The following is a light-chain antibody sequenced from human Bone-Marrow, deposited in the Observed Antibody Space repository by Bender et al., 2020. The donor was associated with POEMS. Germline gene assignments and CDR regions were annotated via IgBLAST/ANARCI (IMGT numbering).Light chain of an antibody. CDR2: SDD. J-gene: IGLJ2*01. V-gene: IGLV1-44*01. CDR3: ASSDDSLSGPV. CDR1: TSNIVDHG. Sequence: QSLLIQPPSVSGTPGQRVTISCSGSTSNIVDHGVNWYQQRPGAAPELLIYSDDQWASGVPGRFSGSKSGTSASLVISGLQSDDEADYYCASSDDSLSGPVFGGGTRVTVL.